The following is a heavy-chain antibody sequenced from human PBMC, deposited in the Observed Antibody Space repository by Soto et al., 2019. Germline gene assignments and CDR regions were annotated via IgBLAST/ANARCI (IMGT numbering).Heavy chain of an antibody. J-gene: IGHJ4*02. Sequence: PSETLSLTCTVSGGSIISYYWSWIRQPPWKGLEWIGYIYYSGSTNYNPSLKSRVTISVDTSKNQFSLKLSSVTAADTAVYYCAGQPPRRAGYWGQGTLVPVSS. CDR2: IYYSGST. V-gene: IGHV4-59*08. CDR1: GGSIISYY. CDR3: AGQPPRRAGY. D-gene: IGHD6-13*01.